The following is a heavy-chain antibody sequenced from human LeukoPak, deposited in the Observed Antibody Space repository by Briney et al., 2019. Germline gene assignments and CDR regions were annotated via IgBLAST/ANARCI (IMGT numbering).Heavy chain of an antibody. CDR2: IYHSGST. CDR3: ARGEREVTMIVVTHGAFDI. D-gene: IGHD3-22*01. CDR1: GGSISSGGYS. J-gene: IGHJ3*02. V-gene: IGHV4-30-2*01. Sequence: PSQTLSLTCAVSGGSISSGGYSWSWIRQPPGKGLEWIGYIYHSGSTYYNPSLKSRVTISVDRSKNQFSLKLSSVTAADTAVYYCARGEREVTMIVVTHGAFDIWGQGTMVTVSS.